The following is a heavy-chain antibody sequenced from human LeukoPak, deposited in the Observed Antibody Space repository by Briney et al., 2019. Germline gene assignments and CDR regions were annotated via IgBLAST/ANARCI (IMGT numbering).Heavy chain of an antibody. D-gene: IGHD6-19*01. CDR3: ARDEYCSGWYENYYYYMDV. CDR1: GYTFTSYG. V-gene: IGHV1-18*01. CDR2: ISVYNDNT. J-gene: IGHJ6*03. Sequence: GASVKVSCKASGYTFTSYGISWVRQAPGQGLEWMGWISVYNDNTNYAQKLQGRVTMTTDTSTSTAYMELRSLRSDDTAVYYCARDEYCSGWYENYYYYMDVWGKGTTVTVS.